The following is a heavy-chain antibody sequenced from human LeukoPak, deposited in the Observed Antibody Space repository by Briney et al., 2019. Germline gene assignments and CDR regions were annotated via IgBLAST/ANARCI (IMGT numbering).Heavy chain of an antibody. CDR2: ISYDGSNK. V-gene: IGHV3-30-3*01. Sequence: GGSLRLSCVASGFTFSSYAMHWVRQAPGKGLEWVAVISYDGSNKYYADSVKGRFTISRDNSKNTLYLQMNSLRAEDTAVYYCARERGYSYGFDYWGQGTLVTVSS. CDR3: ARERGYSYGFDY. D-gene: IGHD5-18*01. J-gene: IGHJ4*02. CDR1: GFTFSSYA.